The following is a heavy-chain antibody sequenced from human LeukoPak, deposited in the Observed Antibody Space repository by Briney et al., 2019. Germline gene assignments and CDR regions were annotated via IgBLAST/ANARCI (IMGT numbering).Heavy chain of an antibody. J-gene: IGHJ4*02. D-gene: IGHD4-17*01. CDR3: VRGSTLTPPDY. V-gene: IGHV3-21*01. CDR1: GFTFSTYS. Sequence: GGSLRLSCAASGFTFSTYSMKWVRQAPGKGLEWFSSIDSSSAYIYYADSVKGRFTISRDNAKNSLYLQMNSLRAEDTAVYYCVRGSTLTPPDYWGQGTLVTVSS. CDR2: IDSSSAYI.